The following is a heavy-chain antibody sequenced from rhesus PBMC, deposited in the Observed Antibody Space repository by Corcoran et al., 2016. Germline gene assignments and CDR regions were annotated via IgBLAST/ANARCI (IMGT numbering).Heavy chain of an antibody. CDR2: IYGSGGST. D-gene: IGHD6-43*01. V-gene: IGHV4-93*01. CDR1: GGSISSSNW. Sequence: QLQLQESGPGLVKPSETLSLTCAVSGGSISSSNWWSWIRQSPGKGLEWIGGIYGSGGSTESNPSLKSRVTISKDTSKNQFSLKLSSVTAADTAVYYCARALAAATPGYFEFWGQGALVTVSS. J-gene: IGHJ1*01. CDR3: ARALAAATPGYFEF.